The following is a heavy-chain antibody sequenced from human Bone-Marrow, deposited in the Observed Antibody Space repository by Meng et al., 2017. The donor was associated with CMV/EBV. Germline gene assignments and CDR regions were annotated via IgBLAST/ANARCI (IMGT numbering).Heavy chain of an antibody. Sequence: GSLRLSCTVSGYSISSGYYWGWIRQPPGKGLEWIGSIYHSGSTYYNPSLKSRVTISVDTSKNQFSLKLSSVTAADTAVYYCARHRLGMSDILNWGQGTLVTVSS. D-gene: IGHD3-9*01. CDR2: IYHSGST. V-gene: IGHV4-38-2*02. J-gene: IGHJ4*02. CDR3: ARHRLGMSDILN. CDR1: GYSISSGYY.